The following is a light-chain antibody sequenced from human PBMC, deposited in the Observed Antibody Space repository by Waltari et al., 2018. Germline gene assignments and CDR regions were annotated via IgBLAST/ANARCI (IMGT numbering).Light chain of an antibody. V-gene: IGKV2-30*01. CDR2: KVS. Sequence: DVVMTQSPLSLPVTLGQPASISCSSSHSLVYSDGNTYLTWFQQRPGQSPRRLIYKVSNRDAGVPDRFSGSGSGTDFTLKISRVEAEDVGVYYCMQHTLWPRTFGQGTKLEIK. CDR3: MQHTLWPRT. CDR1: HSLVYSDGNTY. J-gene: IGKJ2*01.